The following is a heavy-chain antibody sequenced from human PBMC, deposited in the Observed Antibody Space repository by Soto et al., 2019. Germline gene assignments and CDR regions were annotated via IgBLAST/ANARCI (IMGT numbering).Heavy chain of an antibody. CDR1: GGSISSGVYY. CDR2: FYNSGNT. V-gene: IGHV4-31*03. J-gene: IGHJ4*02. Sequence: QVQLQESGPGLVKPSQTLSLTCTVSGGSISSGVYYWNWIRQHPGKGLEWIGYFYNSGNTYYNPSLKSRVSISVDTSNNQFSLKLTSGTAADTAVYYCARTSGMVGSGDQSLDYWGQGTLVIVSS. D-gene: IGHD3-10*01. CDR3: ARTSGMVGSGDQSLDY.